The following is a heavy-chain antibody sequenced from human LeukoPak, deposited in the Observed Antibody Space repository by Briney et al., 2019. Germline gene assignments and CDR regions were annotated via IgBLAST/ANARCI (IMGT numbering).Heavy chain of an antibody. Sequence: GGSLRLSCAASGFTFSSYAMHWVRQAPGKGLEWVAVISYDGSNKYYADSVKGRFTTSRDNSKNTLYLQMNSLRAEDTAVYYCARALWFGELLLDYWGQGTLVTVSS. CDR1: GFTFSSYA. CDR3: ARALWFGELLLDY. CDR2: ISYDGSNK. J-gene: IGHJ4*02. D-gene: IGHD3-10*01. V-gene: IGHV3-30*04.